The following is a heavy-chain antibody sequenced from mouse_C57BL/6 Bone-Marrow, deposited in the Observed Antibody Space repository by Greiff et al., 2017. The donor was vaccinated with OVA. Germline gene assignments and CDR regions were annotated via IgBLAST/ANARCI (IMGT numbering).Heavy chain of an antibody. V-gene: IGHV1-19*01. CDR2: INPYNGGT. Sequence: VQLQQSGPVLVKPGASVKMSCKASGYTFTDYYMNWVKQSHGKSLEWIGGINPYNGGTSYNQKFKGKATLTVDKSSSTAYMELTILTSEDSAVYYCARYYGSSPAWFAYWGQGTLVTVSA. CDR1: GYTFTDYY. J-gene: IGHJ3*01. CDR3: ARYYGSSPAWFAY. D-gene: IGHD1-1*01.